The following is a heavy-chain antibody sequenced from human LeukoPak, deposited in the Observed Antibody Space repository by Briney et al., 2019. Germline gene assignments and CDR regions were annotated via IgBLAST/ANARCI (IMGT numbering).Heavy chain of an antibody. J-gene: IGHJ4*02. CDR1: GYTFTSYY. CDR3: ARDLGGATGDY. CDR2: INPSGGST. V-gene: IGHV1-46*01. Sequence: ASVKVSCKASGYTFTSYYMHWVRQAPGQGLEWMGIINPSGGSTSYAQRFQGRVTMTRDTSTSTVYMELSSLRSEDTAVYYCARDLGGATGDYWGRGTLVTVSS. D-gene: IGHD1-26*01.